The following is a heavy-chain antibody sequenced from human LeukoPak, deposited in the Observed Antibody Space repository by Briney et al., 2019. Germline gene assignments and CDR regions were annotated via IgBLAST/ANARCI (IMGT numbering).Heavy chain of an antibody. CDR3: AKDSLPSYGGYFDY. CDR1: GFTLSSYA. Sequence: GGSLRLSCAASGFTLSSYAVSWVRQAPGKGLEWVSGMSGSGGNTYYADSVKGRFTISRDISKNTLYLQMNSLRAEDTALYYCAKDSLPSYGGYFDYWGQGTLITVSS. J-gene: IGHJ4*02. D-gene: IGHD3-16*01. V-gene: IGHV3-23*01. CDR2: MSGSGGNT.